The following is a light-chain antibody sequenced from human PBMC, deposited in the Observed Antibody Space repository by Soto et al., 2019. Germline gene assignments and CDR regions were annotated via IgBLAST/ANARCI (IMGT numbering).Light chain of an antibody. CDR2: GNS. CDR1: SSNLGAGYD. Sequence: VLTQPPSVSGAPGQTVTISCTGSSSNLGAGYDVHWYQQLPGTAPKLVIFGNSKRPSGIPDRFSGSKSASSASLAITGLQAEDEADYYCQSYDSSLTGFYIFGTGTKVTVL. J-gene: IGLJ1*01. CDR3: QSYDSSLTGFYI. V-gene: IGLV1-40*01.